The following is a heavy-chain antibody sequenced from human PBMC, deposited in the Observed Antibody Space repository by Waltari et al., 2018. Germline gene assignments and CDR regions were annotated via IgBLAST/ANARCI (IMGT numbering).Heavy chain of an antibody. D-gene: IGHD3-16*01. CDR1: GFTFSSYA. CDR3: AKDHYDYIWGTVDY. CDR2: ISGSGGST. Sequence: EVQLLESGGGLVQPGGSLRLSCAASGFTFSSYAMSWVRQAPGKGLEWVSAISGSGGSTYYADSVKGRFTISRDDSKNTLYLQMNSLRAEDTAVYYCAKDHYDYIWGTVDYWGQGTLVTVSS. J-gene: IGHJ4*02. V-gene: IGHV3-23*01.